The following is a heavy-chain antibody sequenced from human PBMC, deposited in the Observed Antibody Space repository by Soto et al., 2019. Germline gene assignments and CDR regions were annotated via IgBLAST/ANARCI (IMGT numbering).Heavy chain of an antibody. CDR2: ISYDGSDK. J-gene: IGHJ6*02. Sequence: QVHLVESGGGVVQPGRSLRLSCAASGFTFSNYAMHWVRQAPGKGLEWVAVISYDGSDKYNANSVKGRFTISRDNSKNTRYLHMNSLRAEDTAVYYCARDTGPNGYNYYYFGMDVWGQGTTVTVSS. CDR1: GFTFSNYA. CDR3: ARDTGPNGYNYYYFGMDV. D-gene: IGHD5-18*01. V-gene: IGHV3-30-3*01.